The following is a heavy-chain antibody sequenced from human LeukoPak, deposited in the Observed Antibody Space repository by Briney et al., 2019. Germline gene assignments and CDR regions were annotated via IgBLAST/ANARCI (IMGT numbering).Heavy chain of an antibody. D-gene: IGHD1-26*01. CDR3: ARAAFQYSLSGSYFWFFDY. V-gene: IGHV6-1*01. CDR1: GDSVSSNNAA. J-gene: IGHJ4*02. Sequence: SQTLSLTCAISGDSVSSNNAAWNWLRQSPSRGLEWLGRTYYRSKWYNDYAVSVSSRITINPDTSKNQFSRQLKSVTPEDAAVYYCARAAFQYSLSGSYFWFFDYWGQGTLVTVSS. CDR2: TYYRSKWYN.